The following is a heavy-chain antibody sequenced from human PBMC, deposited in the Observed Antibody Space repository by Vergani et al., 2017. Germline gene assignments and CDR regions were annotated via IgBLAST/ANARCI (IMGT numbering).Heavy chain of an antibody. Sequence: QVQLQESGPGLVKPSETLSLTCTVSDGSISSYYWSWIRQPPGTGLEWIGYIYYSWSTNYNPSLKSRVTISVDTSKNQFSLTLSPVTAADTAVYYCARSSSGSYYDYWGQGTLVTVSS. V-gene: IGHV4-59*08. CDR3: ARSSSGSYYDY. CDR1: DGSISSYY. D-gene: IGHD6-19*01. CDR2: IYYSWST. J-gene: IGHJ4*02.